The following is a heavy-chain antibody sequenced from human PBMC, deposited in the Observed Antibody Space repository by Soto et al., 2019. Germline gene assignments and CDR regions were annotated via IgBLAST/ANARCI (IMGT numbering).Heavy chain of an antibody. CDR1: GGSISSSSYY. V-gene: IGHV4-39*01. Sequence: QLQLQESGPGLVKPSETLSLTCTVSGGSISSSSYYWGWIRQPPGKGLEWIGSIYYSGSTYYNPSLKSRVTISVDTSKNQFSLKLSSVTAADTAVYYCARQRQRGRHYYVYDYWGQGTLVTVSS. D-gene: IGHD3-10*02. CDR2: IYYSGST. CDR3: ARQRQRGRHYYVYDY. J-gene: IGHJ4*02.